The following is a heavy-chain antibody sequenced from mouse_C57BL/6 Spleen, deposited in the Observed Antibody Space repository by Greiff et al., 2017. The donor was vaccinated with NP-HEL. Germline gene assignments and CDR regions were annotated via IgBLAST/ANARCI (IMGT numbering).Heavy chain of an antibody. D-gene: IGHD3-1*01. Sequence: VQGVESGPGLVQPSQSLSITCTVSGFSLTSYGVHWVRQSPGKGLEWLGVIWSGGSTDYNAAFISRLSISKDNSKSQVFFKMNSLQADDTAIYYCTRMGYDYYAMDYWGQGTSVTVSS. CDR3: TRMGYDYYAMDY. V-gene: IGHV2-2*01. CDR2: IWSGGST. CDR1: GFSLTSYG. J-gene: IGHJ4*01.